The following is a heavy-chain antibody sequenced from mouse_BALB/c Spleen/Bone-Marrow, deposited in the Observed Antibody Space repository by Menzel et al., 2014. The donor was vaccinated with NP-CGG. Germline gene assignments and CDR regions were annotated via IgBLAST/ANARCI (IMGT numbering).Heavy chain of an antibody. CDR2: INPVNGNT. CDR1: GFNIKDTY. Sequence: VQLQQSGAELVKPGASVKLSCTASGFNIKDTYIHWVKQRPEQGLEYIGRINPVNGNTKYDPKFQGKATITADTSSNTVYRQLSRLTSEDAAVDYCDRAGGNYDGAWFAYWGQGTLVTVSA. V-gene: IGHV14-3*02. J-gene: IGHJ3*01. D-gene: IGHD2-4*01. CDR3: DRAGGNYDGAWFAY.